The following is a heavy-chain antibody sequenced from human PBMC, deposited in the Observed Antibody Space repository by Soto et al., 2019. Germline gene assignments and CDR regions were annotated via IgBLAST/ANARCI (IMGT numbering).Heavy chain of an antibody. V-gene: IGHV3-33*01. D-gene: IGHD6-19*01. CDR3: ARDGGSSGWDNWFDP. CDR1: GFTFSSYG. J-gene: IGHJ5*02. CDR2: IWYDGSNK. Sequence: GGSLRLSCAASGFTFSSYGMHWVRQAPGKGLEWVAVIWYDGSNKYYADSVKGRFTISRDNSKNTLYLQMNSLRAEDTAVYYCARDGGSSGWDNWFDPWGQGTLVTVSS.